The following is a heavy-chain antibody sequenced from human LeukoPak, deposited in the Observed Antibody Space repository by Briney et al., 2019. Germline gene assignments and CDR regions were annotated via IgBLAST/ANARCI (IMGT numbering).Heavy chain of an antibody. CDR1: GFTFSDYS. CDR2: ITSTSTTI. V-gene: IGHV3-48*01. CDR3: ARDLQLLC. J-gene: IGHJ4*02. D-gene: IGHD2-2*01. Sequence: GGSLRLSCAASGFTFSDYSMNWVRQAPGRGLEWVSYITSTSTTIYYADSVKGRFTISRDNAKNSLYLQMNSLRAEDTAVYYCARDLQLLCWGQGTLVTVSS.